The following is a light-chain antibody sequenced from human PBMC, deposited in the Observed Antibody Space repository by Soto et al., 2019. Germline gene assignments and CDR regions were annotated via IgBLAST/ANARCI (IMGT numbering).Light chain of an antibody. V-gene: IGKV3-20*01. Sequence: ETVLTQSPGTLSLSPGERATLSCRASQSVSSSYLAWYQQKPGQAPRLLIYDASSRATGIPDRLSGSGSGTDFTLTISRLEPEDFAGYYCQQYVRSPPSWTFGQGTKVEIK. CDR2: DAS. J-gene: IGKJ1*01. CDR3: QQYVRSPPSWT. CDR1: QSVSSSY.